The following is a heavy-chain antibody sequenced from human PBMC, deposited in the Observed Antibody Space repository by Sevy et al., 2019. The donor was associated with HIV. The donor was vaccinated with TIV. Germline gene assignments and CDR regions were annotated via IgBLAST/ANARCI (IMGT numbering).Heavy chain of an antibody. CDR1: GDTFRKYV. J-gene: IGHJ4*02. D-gene: IGHD2-21*02. V-gene: IGHV1-69*13. CDR3: ARDMTCGGDCYYFDN. Sequence: ASVKVSCKGSGDTFRKYVISWVRQAPGQGLEWMGGIIPVYGTKNYAQMFQARVTFTADASTSTVYMELSRLRSEDTAVYYCARDMTCGGDCYYFDNWGQGTLVTVSS. CDR2: IIPVYGTK.